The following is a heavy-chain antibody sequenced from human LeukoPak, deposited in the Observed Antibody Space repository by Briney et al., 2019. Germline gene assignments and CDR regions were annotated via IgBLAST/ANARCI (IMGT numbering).Heavy chain of an antibody. Sequence: ASVKVSCKASGYTFTSYDINWVRQATGQGLEWMGWMNPNSGNTGYAQKFQGRVTMTRNTSISTAYMELSSLKSEDTAVYYCARGPGWEYDFWSGYHGNWFDPWGQGTLVTVSS. CDR2: MNPNSGNT. J-gene: IGHJ5*02. V-gene: IGHV1-8*01. CDR1: GYTFTSYD. CDR3: ARGPGWEYDFWSGYHGNWFDP. D-gene: IGHD3-3*01.